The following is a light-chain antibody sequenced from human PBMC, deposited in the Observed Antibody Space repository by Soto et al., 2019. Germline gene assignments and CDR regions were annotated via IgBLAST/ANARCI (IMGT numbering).Light chain of an antibody. CDR1: QSVSSSY. J-gene: IGKJ5*01. CDR3: QQYGSSST. V-gene: IGKV3-20*01. Sequence: ETVLTQSPGTLSLSPGERATLSCRASQSVSSSYLAWYQQKPGQAPRLLIYGASSRATGIPDRFSGSGSGTDFTLTISRLEPEDFAVYYCQQYGSSSTFGQGTLLEI. CDR2: GAS.